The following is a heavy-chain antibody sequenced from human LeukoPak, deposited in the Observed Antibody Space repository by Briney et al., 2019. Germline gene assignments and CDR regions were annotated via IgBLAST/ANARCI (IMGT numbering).Heavy chain of an antibody. CDR2: FSGSGGST. CDR1: GFTFSSYA. V-gene: IGHV3-23*01. J-gene: IGHJ6*02. CDR3: AKGTTVARYYAMDV. D-gene: IGHD3-16*02. Sequence: QTGGSLRLSCAASGFTFSSYAMSWVRQAPGKGLEWVSAFSGSGGSTYYADSVKGRFTISRDNSKNTLFLEMNSLRADDTAVYYCAKGTTVARYYAMDVWGQGTTVTVSS.